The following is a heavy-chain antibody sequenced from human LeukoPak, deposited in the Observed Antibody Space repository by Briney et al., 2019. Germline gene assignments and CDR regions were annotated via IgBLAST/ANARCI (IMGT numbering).Heavy chain of an antibody. CDR3: AKVSYSYALGYFDY. D-gene: IGHD5-18*01. CDR2: ISYDGSNK. Sequence: RPGGSLRLSCAASGFTFSSYGMHWVRQAPGKGLEWVAVISYDGSNKYYADSVKGRFTISRDNSKNTLYLQMNSLRAEDTAVYYCAKVSYSYALGYFDYWGQGTLVTVSS. J-gene: IGHJ4*02. CDR1: GFTFSSYG. V-gene: IGHV3-30*18.